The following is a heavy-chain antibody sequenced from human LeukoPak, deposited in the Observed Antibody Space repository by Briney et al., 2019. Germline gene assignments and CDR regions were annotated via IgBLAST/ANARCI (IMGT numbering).Heavy chain of an antibody. D-gene: IGHD5-12*01. V-gene: IGHV3-23*01. CDR2: IASDGSI. Sequence: GSLRLSCVASGFSISSYEMNWVRQAPGKGLEWISFIASDGSIEYADSVKGRFTISRDNSKNTLYLQMNSLRAEDTAVYYCAKPLYSGYDFDYWGQGTLVTVSS. J-gene: IGHJ4*02. CDR3: AKPLYSGYDFDY. CDR1: GFSISSYE.